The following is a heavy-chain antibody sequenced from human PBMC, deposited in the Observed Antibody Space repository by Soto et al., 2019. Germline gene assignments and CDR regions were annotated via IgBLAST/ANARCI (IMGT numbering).Heavy chain of an antibody. CDR2: IHGGGGGT. CDR3: AKFEGHPLEYWYLDF. V-gene: IGHV3-23*01. D-gene: IGHD1-1*01. CDR1: GFTFSAYA. Sequence: EVQLLESGGGLVQPGGSLRLSCAASGFTFSAYAMGWVRQAPGKGLEWVSTIHGGGGGTHYADSVKGRFTISRDDSKNTLYAQMNSRRAEDTAVYYCAKFEGHPLEYWYLDFWGRGTLVTVSS. J-gene: IGHJ2*01.